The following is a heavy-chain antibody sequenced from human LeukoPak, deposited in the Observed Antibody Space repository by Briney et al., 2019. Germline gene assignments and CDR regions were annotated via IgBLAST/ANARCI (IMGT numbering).Heavy chain of an antibody. V-gene: IGHV3-23*01. Sequence: GGSLRLSCAASGFTFSSYAMSWVRQAPGKGLEWVSAISGSGGSTYYADSVKGRFTISRDNSKNTLYLQMNSLGAEDTAVYYCVRHRNSSGWSAFDYWGQGTLVTVSS. CDR1: GFTFSSYA. CDR3: VRHRNSSGWSAFDY. D-gene: IGHD6-19*01. J-gene: IGHJ4*02. CDR2: ISGSGGST.